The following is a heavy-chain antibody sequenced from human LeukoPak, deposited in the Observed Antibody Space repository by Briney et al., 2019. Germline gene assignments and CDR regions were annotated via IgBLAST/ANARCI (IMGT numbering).Heavy chain of an antibody. D-gene: IGHD5-12*01. V-gene: IGHV3-23*01. CDR1: GLTFSSYA. CDR2: ISGSGGST. Sequence: PGGSLRLSCAASGLTFSSYAMSWVRQAPGEGLGWVSAISGSGGSTYYADSVKGRFTISRDNSKNTLYLQMNSLRAEDTAVYYCAKDGFIGFIYYYYYMDVWGKGTTVTVSS. J-gene: IGHJ6*03. CDR3: AKDGFIGFIYYYYYMDV.